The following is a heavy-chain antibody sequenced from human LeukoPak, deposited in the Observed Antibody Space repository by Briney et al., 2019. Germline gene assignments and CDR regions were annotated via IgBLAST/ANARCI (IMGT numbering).Heavy chain of an antibody. CDR1: GYTFTSYG. J-gene: IGHJ5*02. Sequence: ASVKVSCKASGYTFTSYGIGWVRQAPGQGLEWMGWISAYNGNTNYAQKLQGRVTMTTDTSTSTAYMELRSLRSDDTAVYYCARDDCSSTSCHTGQNNWFDPWGQGTLVTVSS. CDR3: ARDDCSSTSCHTGQNNWFDP. D-gene: IGHD2-2*01. V-gene: IGHV1-18*01. CDR2: ISAYNGNT.